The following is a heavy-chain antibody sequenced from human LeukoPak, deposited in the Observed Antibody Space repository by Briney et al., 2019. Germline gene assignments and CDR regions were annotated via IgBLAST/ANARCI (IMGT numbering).Heavy chain of an antibody. CDR2: IYPGDSDT. CDR1: GYSFTSYW. CDR3: ARLYYYDSSGYYNWFDP. Sequence: GESLKISCKASGYSFTSYWIGWVRQMPGKGLEWMGIIYPGDSDTRYSPSFQGQVTISADKSISTAYLQWSSLKASDTAMYYCARLYYYDSSGYYNWFDPWGQGTLVTVSS. V-gene: IGHV5-51*01. J-gene: IGHJ5*02. D-gene: IGHD3-22*01.